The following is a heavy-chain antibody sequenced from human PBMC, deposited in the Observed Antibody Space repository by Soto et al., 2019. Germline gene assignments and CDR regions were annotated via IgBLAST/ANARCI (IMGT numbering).Heavy chain of an antibody. CDR2: IYHGAST. CDR3: ARVGPWVPYYYDSSPYTFENGFDP. D-gene: IGHD3-22*01. CDR1: GYSISSGYY. Sequence: QVQLQESGPGLVKASETLSLTCAVSGYSISSGYYWGWLRQPPGKGLEWIGSIYHGASTYYNPSLNSRVTLSIHITNNHVSLILNSVTAADTAVYYCARVGPWVPYYYDSSPYTFENGFDPWGQGTLVTVSS. V-gene: IGHV4-38-2*01. J-gene: IGHJ5*02.